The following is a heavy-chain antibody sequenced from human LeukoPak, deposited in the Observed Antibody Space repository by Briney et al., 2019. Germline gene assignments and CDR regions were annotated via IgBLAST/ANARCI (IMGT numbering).Heavy chain of an antibody. Sequence: GGSLRLSCAASGFSFSTSWMHWFRQGPGRGLVWVSRITSDGRTTIYADSVKGRFSISRDNSKNTLYLQMNSLRAEDTAVYYCAKDLRGYYYYYMDVWGKGTTVTISS. J-gene: IGHJ6*03. D-gene: IGHD3-10*01. CDR2: ITSDGRTT. V-gene: IGHV3-74*01. CDR3: AKDLRGYYYYYMDV. CDR1: GFSFSTSW.